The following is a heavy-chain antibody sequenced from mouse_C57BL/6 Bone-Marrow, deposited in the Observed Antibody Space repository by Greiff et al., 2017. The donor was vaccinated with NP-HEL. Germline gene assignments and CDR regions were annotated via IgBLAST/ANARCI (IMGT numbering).Heavy chain of an antibody. Sequence: EVQLQQSGAELVRPGASVKLSCTASGFNIKDDYMHWVKQRPEQGLEWIGWIDPENGDTEYASKFQGKATITADTSSNTAYLQLSSLTSEDTAVYYCTTLLRSYYARDYWGQGTSVTVSS. J-gene: IGHJ4*01. CDR3: TTLLRSYYARDY. CDR2: IDPENGDT. CDR1: GFNIKDDY. V-gene: IGHV14-4*01. D-gene: IGHD1-1*01.